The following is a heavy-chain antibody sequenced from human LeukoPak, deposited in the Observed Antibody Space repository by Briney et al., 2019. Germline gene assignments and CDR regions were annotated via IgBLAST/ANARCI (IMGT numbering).Heavy chain of an antibody. J-gene: IGHJ5*02. Sequence: GGSLRLSCAASGFTFSSYSMNWVRQAPGKGLEWVSVIYSGGSTYYADSVKGRFTISRDNSKNTLYLQMNSLRAEDTAVYYCAREQWPNWFDPWGQGTLVTVSS. CDR2: IYSGGST. CDR3: AREQWPNWFDP. CDR1: GFTFSSYS. D-gene: IGHD2-8*01. V-gene: IGHV3-66*01.